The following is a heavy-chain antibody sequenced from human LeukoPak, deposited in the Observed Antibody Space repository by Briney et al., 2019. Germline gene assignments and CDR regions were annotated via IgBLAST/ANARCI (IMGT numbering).Heavy chain of an antibody. V-gene: IGHV3-30*04. Sequence: GRSLRLSCAASRCTFSSYALHWVSQAPGKGLEWVAVISYDGSNKYYADSVKGRFTISRDNSKNTLYLQMNSLRAEDTAVYYCARDLDYWGQGTLVTVSS. CDR3: ARDLDY. J-gene: IGHJ4*02. CDR2: ISYDGSNK. CDR1: RCTFSSYA.